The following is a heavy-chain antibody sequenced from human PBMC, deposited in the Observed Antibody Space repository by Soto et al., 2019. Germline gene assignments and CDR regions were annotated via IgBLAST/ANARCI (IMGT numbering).Heavy chain of an antibody. V-gene: IGHV3-53*01. CDR2: IYSGGST. D-gene: IGHD7-27*01. CDR3: ATTDWGYYYYYGMDV. CDR1: GFTVSSNY. Sequence: GGSLRLSCAASGFTVSSNYMSWVRQAPGKGLEWVSVIYSGGSTYYADSVKGRFTISRDNSKNTLYLQMNSLRAEDTAVYYCATTDWGYYYYYGMDVWGQGTTVTVSS. J-gene: IGHJ6*02.